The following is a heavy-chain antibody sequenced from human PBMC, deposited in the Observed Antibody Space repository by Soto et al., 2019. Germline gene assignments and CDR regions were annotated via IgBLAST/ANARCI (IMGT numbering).Heavy chain of an antibody. J-gene: IGHJ6*02. D-gene: IGHD6-13*01. CDR3: ARGHYSTAGYYGMAV. CDR2: ISVKGDIT. Sequence: GGSLRLSCAASGFTFSTYGMSWVRQAPGKGLEWVSFISVKGDITYYADSVKGRLTISRDNSKNTVLLQMNGLRAEDTAVYYCARGHYSTAGYYGMAVWGQGTTVTVSS. CDR1: GFTFSTYG. V-gene: IGHV3-23*01.